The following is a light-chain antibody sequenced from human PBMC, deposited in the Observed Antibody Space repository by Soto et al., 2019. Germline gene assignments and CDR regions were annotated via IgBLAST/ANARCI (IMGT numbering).Light chain of an antibody. CDR3: LQHNSYPHT. CDR1: QDISNY. V-gene: IGKV1-17*03. Sequence: DIQMTQSPSAMSASVGDRVTITCRASQDISNYLAWFQQKPGKVPKLLIHDASSLQSGVPSRFSGSGSGTEFTLTISSLQPEDFATYYCLQHNSYPHTFGQGTKLEIE. CDR2: DAS. J-gene: IGKJ2*01.